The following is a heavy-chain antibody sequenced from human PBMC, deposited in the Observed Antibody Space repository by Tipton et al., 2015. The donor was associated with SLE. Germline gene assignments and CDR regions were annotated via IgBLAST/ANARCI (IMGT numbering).Heavy chain of an antibody. CDR2: IYHSGST. CDR3: ARSTGLYYYGSGSAPYYFDY. V-gene: IGHV4-4*02. Sequence: GLVKPSGTLSLTCAVSGGSISSNNWWSWVRQPPGKGLEWIGEIYHSGSTNYNPSLKSRVTISVDTSKNQFSLKLSSVTAADTAVYYCARSTGLYYYGSGSAPYYFDYWGQGTLVTVSS. D-gene: IGHD3-10*01. CDR1: GGSISSNNW. J-gene: IGHJ4*02.